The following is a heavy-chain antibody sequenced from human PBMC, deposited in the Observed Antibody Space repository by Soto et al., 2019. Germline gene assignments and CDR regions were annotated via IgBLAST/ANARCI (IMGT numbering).Heavy chain of an antibody. CDR1: VYTFTVYY. V-gene: IGHV1-2*02. D-gene: IGHD6-13*01. CDR2: INPNSGGT. J-gene: IGHJ4*02. CDR3: VIAAAGRGPFDY. Sequence: ASVRGSCKASVYTFTVYYMHWVRQAPGQGLEWMGWINPNSGGTNYAQKFQGRVTMTRDTSISTAYMELSRLRSDDTAVYYCVIAAAGRGPFDYCGQGTLVTVSS.